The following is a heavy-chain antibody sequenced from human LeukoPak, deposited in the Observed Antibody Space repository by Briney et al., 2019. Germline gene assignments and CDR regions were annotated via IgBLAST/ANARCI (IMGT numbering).Heavy chain of an antibody. J-gene: IGHJ4*02. CDR3: AKDRSYYFDY. CDR2: IYYSGST. V-gene: IGHV4-39*02. CDR1: GGSISSSSYC. Sequence: SETLSLTCTVSGGSISSSSYCWGWIRQPPGKGLEWIGSIYYSGSTYYSPSLKSRVAISVDTSKNQFSLKLSSVTAADTAVYYCAKDRSYYFDYWGQGTLVTVSS.